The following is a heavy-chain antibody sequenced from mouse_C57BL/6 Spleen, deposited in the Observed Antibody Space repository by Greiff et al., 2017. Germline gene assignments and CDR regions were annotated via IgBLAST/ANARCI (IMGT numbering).Heavy chain of an antibody. CDR2: IDPANGNT. CDR1: GFNIKNTY. V-gene: IGHV14-3*01. D-gene: IGHD1-1*01. Sequence: EVKLVESVAELVRPGASVKLSCTASGFNIKNTYMHWVKQRPEQGLEWIGRIDPANGNTKYAPKFQGKATITADSSSNTAYLQLSSLTSEDTAIYYCASVLPADWYFDVWGTGTTVTVSS. CDR3: ASVLPADWYFDV. J-gene: IGHJ1*03.